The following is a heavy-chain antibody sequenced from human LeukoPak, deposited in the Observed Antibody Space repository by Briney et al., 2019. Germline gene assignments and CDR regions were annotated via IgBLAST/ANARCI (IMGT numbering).Heavy chain of an antibody. J-gene: IGHJ4*02. CDR3: ARATMVRGVIKAFDY. CDR2: ISSSGSTI. Sequence: GGSLRLSCAASGFTFSSYEMNWVRQAPGKGLEWVSYISSSGSTIYYADSVKGRFTISRDNAKNSLYLQMNSPRAEDTAVYYCARATMVRGVIKAFDYWGQGTLVTVSS. CDR1: GFTFSSYE. V-gene: IGHV3-48*03. D-gene: IGHD3-10*01.